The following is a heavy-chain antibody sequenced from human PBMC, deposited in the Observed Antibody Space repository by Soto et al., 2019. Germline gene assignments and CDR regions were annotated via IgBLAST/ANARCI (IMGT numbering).Heavy chain of an antibody. CDR2: IIPIFGTA. D-gene: IGHD6-6*01. CDR3: ASVIAARSFNFDY. J-gene: IGHJ4*02. CDR1: GGTFSSYA. V-gene: IGHV1-69*13. Sequence: SVKVSCKASGGTFSSYAISWVRQAPGQGLEWMGGIIPIFGTANYAQKFQGRVTITADESTSTAYMELSSLRSEDTAVYYCASVIAARSFNFDYWGQGPLVTASS.